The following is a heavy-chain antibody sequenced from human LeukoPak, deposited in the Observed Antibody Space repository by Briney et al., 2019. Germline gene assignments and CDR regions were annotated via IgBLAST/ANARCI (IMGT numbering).Heavy chain of an antibody. J-gene: IGHJ4*02. CDR2: IIPIFGTA. CDR3: ASYMGIAARPGKYYFDY. V-gene: IGHV1-69*05. D-gene: IGHD6-6*01. CDR1: GGTFSSYA. Sequence: SVKVSCKASGGTFSSYAISWVRQAPGQGLEWMGGIIPIFGTANYAQKFQGRVTITTDESTSTAYMELSSLRSEDTAVYYCASYMGIAARPGKYYFDYWGQGTLVTVSS.